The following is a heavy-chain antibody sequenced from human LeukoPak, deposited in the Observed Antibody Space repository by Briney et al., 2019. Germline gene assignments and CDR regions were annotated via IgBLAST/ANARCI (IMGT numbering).Heavy chain of an antibody. CDR2: IKQDGSEK. Sequence: GGSLRLSCAASGFTFSSYGMSWVRQAPGKGLEWVANIKQDGSEKYYVDSVKGRFTISRDNAKNSLYLQMNSLRAEDTAVYYCAREDYGDYSYWGQGTLVTVSS. CDR1: GFTFSSYG. CDR3: AREDYGDYSY. D-gene: IGHD4-17*01. J-gene: IGHJ4*02. V-gene: IGHV3-7*01.